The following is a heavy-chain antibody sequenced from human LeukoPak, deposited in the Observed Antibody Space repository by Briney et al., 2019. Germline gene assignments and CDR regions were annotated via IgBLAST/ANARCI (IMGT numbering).Heavy chain of an antibody. V-gene: IGHV1-69*13. D-gene: IGHD5-12*01. J-gene: IGHJ3*02. Sequence: SVKVSCKAAGGTFSSYTITWVRQAPGQGLEWMGGIIPIFGTANYAQKFQGRVTITADESTSTAYMELSSLRSEDTAVYYCARAGGYDAFDIWGQGTMVTVSS. CDR1: GGTFSSYT. CDR2: IIPIFGTA. CDR3: ARAGGYDAFDI.